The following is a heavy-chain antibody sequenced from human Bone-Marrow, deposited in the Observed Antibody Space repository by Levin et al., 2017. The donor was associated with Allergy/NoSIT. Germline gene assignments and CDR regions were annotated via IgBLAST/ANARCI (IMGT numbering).Heavy chain of an antibody. V-gene: IGHV4-59*01. D-gene: IGHD3-10*01. CDR2: IYYSGST. CDR1: GGSISSYY. Sequence: PSETLSLTCTVSGGSISSYYWSWIRQPPGKGLEWIGYIYYSGSTNYNPSLKSRVTMSVDTSKNQFSLNLNSVTAADTAVYYCARGGPSSKYFDLWGRGTLVTVSS. J-gene: IGHJ2*01. CDR3: ARGGPSSKYFDL.